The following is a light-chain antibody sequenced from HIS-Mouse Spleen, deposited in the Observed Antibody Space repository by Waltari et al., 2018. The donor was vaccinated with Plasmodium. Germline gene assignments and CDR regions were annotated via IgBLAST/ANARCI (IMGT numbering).Light chain of an antibody. V-gene: IGLV2-8*01. CDR1: SSAVGGYNY. CDR2: EVS. CDR3: SSYAGSNNLV. J-gene: IGLJ2*01. Sequence: QSALTQPPSASGSPGQSVTISCTGTSSAVGGYNYVSWYQQHPGKAPKLMIYEVSKRPSVVPDRFSGAKSGNTASLTVSGLQAEDEADYYCSSYAGSNNLVFGGGTKLTVL.